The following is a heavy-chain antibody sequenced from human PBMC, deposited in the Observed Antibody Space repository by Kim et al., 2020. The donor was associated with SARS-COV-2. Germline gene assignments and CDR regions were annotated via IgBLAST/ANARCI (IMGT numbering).Heavy chain of an antibody. CDR2: INWNGGST. Sequence: GGSLRLSCAASGFTFDDYGMSWVRQAPGKGLEWVSGINWNGGSTGYADSVKGRFTISRDNAKNSLYLQMNSLRAEDTALYHCARVRSRRLYYYYYGMDVWGQGTTVTVSS. V-gene: IGHV3-20*01. J-gene: IGHJ6*02. D-gene: IGHD6-13*01. CDR3: ARVRSRRLYYYYYGMDV. CDR1: GFTFDDYG.